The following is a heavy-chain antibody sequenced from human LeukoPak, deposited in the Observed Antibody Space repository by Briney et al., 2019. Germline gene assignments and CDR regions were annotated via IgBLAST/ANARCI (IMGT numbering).Heavy chain of an antibody. J-gene: IGHJ4*02. CDR2: IYYSGST. CDR1: GGSISSSSYY. D-gene: IGHD4-23*01. CDR3: ARDKAGGNLDY. V-gene: IGHV4-39*07. Sequence: SETLSLTCTVSGGSISSSSYYWGWIRQPPGKGLEWIGSIYYSGSTYYNPSLKSRVTISVDTSKNQFSLKLSSVTAADTAVYYCARDKAGGNLDYWGQGTLVTVSS.